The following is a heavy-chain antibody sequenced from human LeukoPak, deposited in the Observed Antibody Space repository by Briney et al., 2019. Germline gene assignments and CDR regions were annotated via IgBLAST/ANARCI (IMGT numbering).Heavy chain of an antibody. CDR2: IYPGDSDT. D-gene: IGHD6-13*01. CDR3: ARLLRNIAAAVYYFDY. CDR1: RYNFTSYW. J-gene: IGHJ4*02. V-gene: IGHV5-51*01. Sequence: GESLKISCKGSRYNFTSYWIGWVRQMPGKGLEWMGIIYPGDSDTRYSPSFQGQVTISADKSISTAYLQWSSLKASDTAMYYCARLLRNIAAAVYYFDYGGQGTLVTVSS.